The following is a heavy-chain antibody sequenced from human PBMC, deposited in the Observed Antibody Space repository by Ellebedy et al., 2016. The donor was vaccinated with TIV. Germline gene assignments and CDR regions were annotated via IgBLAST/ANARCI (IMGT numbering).Heavy chain of an antibody. CDR2: ISPADSHL. D-gene: IGHD3-16*01. V-gene: IGHV5-51*01. J-gene: IGHJ3*02. CDR3: ARQTQGGGESGVFDI. Sequence: GESLKISCKGFGYSFTNYWIVWVRQMPGKGLEWMGVISPADSHLRSSPSFQGQVTFSADKSISTAYLQWSSLMASDRAMYFCARQTQGGGESGVFDIWGQGTLLTVSS. CDR1: GYSFTNYW.